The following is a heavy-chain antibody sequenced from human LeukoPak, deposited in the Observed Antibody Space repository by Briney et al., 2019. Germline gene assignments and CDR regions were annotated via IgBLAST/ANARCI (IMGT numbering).Heavy chain of an antibody. CDR1: GYTFTSYA. J-gene: IGHJ4*02. D-gene: IGHD5-24*01. Sequence: ASVKVSCKASGYTFTSYAMHWVRQAPGQTLEWLGWINPANGHTKYSQEFQGRVSITRDSSASTVFMEVNGLRSEDMAVYYCAIRDGHTDHWGQGTLVTVSS. CDR3: AIRDGHTDH. CDR2: INPANGHT. V-gene: IGHV1-3*03.